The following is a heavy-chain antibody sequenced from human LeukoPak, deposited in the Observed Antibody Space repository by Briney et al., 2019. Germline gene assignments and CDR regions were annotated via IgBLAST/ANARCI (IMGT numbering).Heavy chain of an antibody. CDR2: INHSGST. CDR3: ARVGAAAGTVDY. J-gene: IGHJ4*02. Sequence: SETLSLTCAAYGGSFSGYYWSWIRQPPGKGLEWIGEINHSGSTNYNPSLKSRVTISVDTSKNQFSLKLSSVTAADTAVYYCARVGAAAGTVDYWGQGTLVTVSS. D-gene: IGHD6-13*01. CDR1: GGSFSGYY. V-gene: IGHV4-34*01.